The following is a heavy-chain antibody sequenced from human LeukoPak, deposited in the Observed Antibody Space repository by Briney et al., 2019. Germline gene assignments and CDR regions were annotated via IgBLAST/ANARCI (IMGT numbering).Heavy chain of an antibody. CDR2: INHSGST. CDR1: GGSFSGYY. J-gene: IGHJ4*02. Sequence: PSETLSLTCAVYGGSFSGYYWSWVRQPPGKGLEWIGEINHSGSTNYNPSLKSRVTISVDTSKNQFSLKLSSVTAADTAVYYCARNGWYTSDYWGQGTLVTVSS. D-gene: IGHD6-19*01. V-gene: IGHV4-34*01. CDR3: ARNGWYTSDY.